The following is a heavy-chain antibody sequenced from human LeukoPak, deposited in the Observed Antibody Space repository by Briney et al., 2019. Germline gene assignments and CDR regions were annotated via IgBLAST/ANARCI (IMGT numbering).Heavy chain of an antibody. J-gene: IGHJ4*02. CDR2: INEDGSDE. D-gene: IGHD3-16*01. V-gene: IGHV3-7*01. CDR1: GDSISSYY. CDR3: GRYLGSTSGSI. Sequence: PSETLSLTCTVSGDSISSYYWSWVRQVPGKGLEWVASINEDGSDEYYVDSVKGRLTISRDNAKNSLYLQMNSLRAEDTAVYYCGRYLGSTSGSIWGQGTLVTVSS.